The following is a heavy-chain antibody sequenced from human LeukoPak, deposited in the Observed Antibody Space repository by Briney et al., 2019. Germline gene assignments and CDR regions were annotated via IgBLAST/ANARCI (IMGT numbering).Heavy chain of an antibody. CDR2: INQDGSEK. CDR1: GFTFSNYW. V-gene: IGHV3-7*01. Sequence: GGSLRLSCAASGFTFSNYWMSWVRQTPGKGLEWVANINQDGSEKYSVDSVKGRFTISRDNAKNSLYLHMNSLRAEDTAVYYCVRNLDFWGDSEDYWGQGTLVTVSS. D-gene: IGHD3-3*01. CDR3: VRNLDFWGDSEDY. J-gene: IGHJ4*02.